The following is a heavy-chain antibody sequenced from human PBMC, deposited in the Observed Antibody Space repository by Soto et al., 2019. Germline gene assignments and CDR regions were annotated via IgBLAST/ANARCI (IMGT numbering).Heavy chain of an antibody. J-gene: IGHJ4*02. CDR3: AREALLAGLGYFDY. V-gene: IGHV3-33*01. D-gene: IGHD3-16*01. CDR2: IWYDGSNK. Sequence: GGSLRLSCAAAGFTFSSYGMHWVRQAPGKGLEWVAVIWYDGSNKYYADSVKGRFTISRDNSKNTLYLQMNSLRAEDTAVYYCAREALLAGLGYFDYSGQGTLVTVSS. CDR1: GFTFSSYG.